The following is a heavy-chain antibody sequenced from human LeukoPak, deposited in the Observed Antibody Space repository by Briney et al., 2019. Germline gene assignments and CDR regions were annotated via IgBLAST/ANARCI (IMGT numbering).Heavy chain of an antibody. CDR1: GGSISSGGYS. Sequence: SETLSLTCAVSGGSISSGGYSWSWIRQPPGKGLEWIGYIYLSGSTYYNPSLKSRVTISVDRSKNQFSLKLSSVTAADTAVYYCARTAADDPPDYWGQGTLVTVSS. D-gene: IGHD6-13*01. J-gene: IGHJ4*02. CDR3: ARTAADDPPDY. CDR2: IYLSGST. V-gene: IGHV4-30-2*01.